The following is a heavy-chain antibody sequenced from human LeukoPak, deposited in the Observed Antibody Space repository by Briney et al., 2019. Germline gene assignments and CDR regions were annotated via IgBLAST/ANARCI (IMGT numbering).Heavy chain of an antibody. CDR3: ARGNEIVGAIYFDY. Sequence: GASVKVSCKASGYTFTDSYMHWVRQAPGQGLEWMGWINPNSGGTNYAQKFQGRVTMTRDTSITTAYMDLSRLRSDDTAVYYCARGNEIVGAIYFDYWGQGTLVTVSS. V-gene: IGHV1-2*02. J-gene: IGHJ4*02. CDR1: GYTFTDSY. D-gene: IGHD1-26*01. CDR2: INPNSGGT.